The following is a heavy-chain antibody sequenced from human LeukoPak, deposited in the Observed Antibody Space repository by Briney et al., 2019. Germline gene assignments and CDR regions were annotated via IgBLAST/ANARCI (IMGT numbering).Heavy chain of an antibody. J-gene: IGHJ6*03. Sequence: SETPSLTCAVYGGSFSGYYWSWIRQPPGEGLEWIGEINHSGSTNYNPSLKSRVTISVDTSKNQFSLKLSSVTAADTAVYYCARVVGYYYYYMDVWGKGTTVTVSS. CDR1: GGSFSGYY. V-gene: IGHV4-34*01. CDR3: ARVVGYYYYYMDV. D-gene: IGHD3-10*01. CDR2: INHSGST.